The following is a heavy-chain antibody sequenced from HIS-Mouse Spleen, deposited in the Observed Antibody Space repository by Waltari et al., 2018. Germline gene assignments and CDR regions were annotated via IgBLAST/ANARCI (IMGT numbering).Heavy chain of an antibody. V-gene: IGHV4-39*07. CDR2: IDYSGGT. CDR1: GGSISSSSYY. J-gene: IGHJ2*01. Sequence: QLQLQESGPGLVKPSETLSLTCTVSGGSISSSSYYWGWIRQPPGKGLEWIGSIDYSGGTNYNRSRKSRVTISVDTSKNQFSLKLSSVTAAETAVYYCAREIPYSSSWYDWYFDLWGRGTLVTVSS. CDR3: AREIPYSSSWYDWYFDL. D-gene: IGHD6-13*01.